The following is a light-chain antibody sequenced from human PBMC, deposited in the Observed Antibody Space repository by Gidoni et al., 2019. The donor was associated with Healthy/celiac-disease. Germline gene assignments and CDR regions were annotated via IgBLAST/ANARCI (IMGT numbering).Light chain of an antibody. CDR3: SSYTSSSTLV. V-gene: IGLV2-14*01. J-gene: IGLJ2*01. CDR2: EVS. Sequence: SALTQPAPVSGSPRQSITISCTGTSSDVGGYNYVSWYQQHPGKAPKLMIYEVSNRPSGVSNRFSGSKSGNTASLTISGLQAEDEADYYCSSYTSSSTLVFGGGTKLTVL. CDR1: SSDVGGYNY.